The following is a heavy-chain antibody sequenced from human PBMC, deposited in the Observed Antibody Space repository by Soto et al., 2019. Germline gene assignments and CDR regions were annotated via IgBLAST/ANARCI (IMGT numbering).Heavy chain of an antibody. V-gene: IGHV4-30-2*01. D-gene: IGHD2-15*01. CDR1: RGSVSSGGYS. CDR3: ARERRYCSGGTCSDGLDV. Sequence: SETLSLTXVLTRGSVSSGGYSWNWIRQPPGKALEWIGFIFDSESTFYNPSLKSRVTISVERSKNQFSLRLTSVTAADTAVYYCARERRYCSGGTCSDGLDVWGPGTTVTVSS. CDR2: IFDSEST. J-gene: IGHJ6*02.